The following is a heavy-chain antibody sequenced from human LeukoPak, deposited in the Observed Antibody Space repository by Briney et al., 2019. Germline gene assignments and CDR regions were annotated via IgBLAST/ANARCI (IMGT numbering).Heavy chain of an antibody. CDR1: GFTFSSYA. CDR2: ISGSGGST. CDR3: AKVYYDILTGYYSY. Sequence: GGSLRLSCAASGFTFSSYAMSWVRQAPGKGLEWVSAISGSGGSTYYADPVKGRFTISRDNSKNTLYLQMNSLRAEDTAVYYCAKVYYDILTGYYSYWGQGTLVTVSS. D-gene: IGHD3-9*01. J-gene: IGHJ4*02. V-gene: IGHV3-23*01.